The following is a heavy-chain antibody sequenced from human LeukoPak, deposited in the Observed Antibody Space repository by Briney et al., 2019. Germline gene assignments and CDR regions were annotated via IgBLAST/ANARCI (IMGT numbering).Heavy chain of an antibody. CDR2: IWYDGTNK. J-gene: IGHJ4*02. D-gene: IGHD7-27*01. CDR3: TKSGRNWAYLEY. CDR1: GCTLSNYG. Sequence: GRSLRLSCAVSGCTLSNYGMHWVRQAPGRGLERVAVIWYDGTNKYYADSVRGRFTISRDSSKNTLYLQMNSLRAEDTAVYYCTKSGRNWAYLEYWGQGTLVTVSS. V-gene: IGHV3-33*06.